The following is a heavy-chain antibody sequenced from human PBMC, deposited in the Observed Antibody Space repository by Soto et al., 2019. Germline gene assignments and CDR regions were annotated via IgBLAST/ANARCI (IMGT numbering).Heavy chain of an antibody. CDR3: ATLPPRIVVVKTEMPT. CDR2: IYHTGST. V-gene: IGHV4-4*02. CDR1: GTAISSTFW. D-gene: IGHD2-21*01. J-gene: IGHJ5*02. Sequence: ETLSLTCAVSGTAISSTFWWTWVRQTPGKGLEWIGEIYHTGSTKYNPSLRGRVTISVDKSNNQFSLDLRSVTGADTAVYYCATLPPRIVVVKTEMPTWGQGTLVTVSS.